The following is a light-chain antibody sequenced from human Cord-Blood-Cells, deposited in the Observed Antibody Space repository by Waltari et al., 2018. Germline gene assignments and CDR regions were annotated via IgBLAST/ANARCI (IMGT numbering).Light chain of an antibody. CDR1: QRISSA. CDR2: DAS. V-gene: IGKV1D-13*01. CDR3: QQVNNYPLT. J-gene: IGKJ4*01. Sequence: AIQLTQSPSSLSASVGDRVTITCRASQRISSALAWYQQKPGRAPKLLIYDASSVESGVPSRFSGSGSGTEFTLTISSLQPEDFATYYCQQVNNYPLTFGGGTKVEIK.